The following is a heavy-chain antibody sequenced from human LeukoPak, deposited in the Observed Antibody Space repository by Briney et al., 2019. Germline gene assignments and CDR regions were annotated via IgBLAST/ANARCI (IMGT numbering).Heavy chain of an antibody. CDR2: INLRGST. V-gene: IGHV4-34*01. CDR3: ARTRLVYGDYRAINWFDP. Sequence: ESLSLTCAVHGGSFSVYYWSSIPQTPRKGVEWSGEINLRGSTNYTPSPQSRVTISVDTSKNQFSLKLSSVTAADTAVYYCARTRLVYGDYRAINWFDPWGQGTLVTVSS. CDR1: GGSFSVYY. J-gene: IGHJ5*02. D-gene: IGHD4-17*01.